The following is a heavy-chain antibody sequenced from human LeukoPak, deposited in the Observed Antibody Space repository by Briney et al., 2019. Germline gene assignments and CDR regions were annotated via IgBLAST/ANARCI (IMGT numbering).Heavy chain of an antibody. J-gene: IGHJ4*02. CDR1: GYSFTTYW. CDR2: IYPGDSET. Sequence: GESLKISCQGSGYSFTTYWIGWVRQMPGKGLEWMGIIYPGDSETRYSPSFQDQVTISADKSINTAYLQWSSLKASDTAIYYCARGDYDFWSGFRNFDYWGQGTLVTVSS. CDR3: ARGDYDFWSGFRNFDY. V-gene: IGHV5-51*01. D-gene: IGHD3-3*01.